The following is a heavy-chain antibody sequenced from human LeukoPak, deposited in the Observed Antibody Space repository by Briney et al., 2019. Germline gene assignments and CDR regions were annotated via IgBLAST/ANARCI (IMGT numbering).Heavy chain of an antibody. CDR2: IYYSGST. D-gene: IGHD3-3*01. J-gene: IGHJ5*02. CDR1: GGSISSYY. Sequence: PSETLSLTCTVSGGSISSYYWSWLRQPPGKGLEWIGYIYYSGSTNYNPSLKSRVTISVDTSKNQFSLKLSSVTAADTAVYYCARGSYYDFWSGYLIPDNWFDPWGQGTLVTVSS. V-gene: IGHV4-59*01. CDR3: ARGSYYDFWSGYLIPDNWFDP.